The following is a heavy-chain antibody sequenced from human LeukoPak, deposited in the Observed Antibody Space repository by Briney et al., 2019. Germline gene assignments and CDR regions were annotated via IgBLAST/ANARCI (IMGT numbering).Heavy chain of an antibody. V-gene: IGHV3-15*01. CDR3: ARSGSHDY. J-gene: IGHJ4*02. D-gene: IGHD1-26*01. CDR2: IKNKADGGTT. CDR1: GFTFSNAW. Sequence: GGSLRLSCTASGFTFSNAWMSWVRQAPGKGLEWVGRIKNKADGGTTDYAAPVKGRFTISRDDSKNTLYLQMNSLKTEDTAVYYCARSGSHDYWGQGTLVTVSS.